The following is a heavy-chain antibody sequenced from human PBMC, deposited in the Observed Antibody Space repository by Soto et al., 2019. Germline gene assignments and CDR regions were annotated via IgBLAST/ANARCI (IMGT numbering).Heavy chain of an antibody. CDR3: ARGAKSPHIAAAGSFEY. D-gene: IGHD6-13*01. J-gene: IGHJ4*02. CDR1: GGSISSGGYY. Sequence: QVQLQESGPGLVKPSQTLSLTCTVSGGSISSGGYYWSWIRQHPGKGLEWNGYISYSASTYYNPSRKRRVTISVDTSKNQFSLKLSSVTAAYTAVYYWARGAKSPHIAAAGSFEYWGQGTLVTVSS. V-gene: IGHV4-31*03. CDR2: ISYSAST.